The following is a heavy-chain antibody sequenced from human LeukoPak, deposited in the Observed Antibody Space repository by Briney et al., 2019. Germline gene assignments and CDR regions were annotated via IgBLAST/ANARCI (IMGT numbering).Heavy chain of an antibody. V-gene: IGHV3-21*01. D-gene: IGHD1-26*01. CDR1: GFTFSSYE. Sequence: PGRSLRLSCRASGFTFSSYEMNWVRQAPGKGLEWVSSISSSSSYIYYADSVKGRFTISRDNAKNSLYLQMNSLRAEDTAVYYCARGHVGATYFDYWGQGTLVTVSS. CDR3: ARGHVGATYFDY. CDR2: ISSSSSYI. J-gene: IGHJ4*02.